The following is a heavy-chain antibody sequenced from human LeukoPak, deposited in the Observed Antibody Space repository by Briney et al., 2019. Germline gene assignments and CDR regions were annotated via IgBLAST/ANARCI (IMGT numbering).Heavy chain of an antibody. CDR1: GFTFSSYS. CDR3: ARDQDYGFDY. CDR2: ISGSSRTI. Sequence: GGSLRLSCAASGFTFSSYSMNWVRQAPGKGLEWVSYISGSSRTIYYADSVKGRFTISRDNAKNSLYLRMNSLRDEDTAVYYCARDQDYGFDYWGPGTLVTVSS. J-gene: IGHJ4*02. D-gene: IGHD4-17*01. V-gene: IGHV3-48*02.